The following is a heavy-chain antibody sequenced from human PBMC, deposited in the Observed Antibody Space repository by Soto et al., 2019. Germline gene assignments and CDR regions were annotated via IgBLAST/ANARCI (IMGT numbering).Heavy chain of an antibody. CDR3: ASHDPGARFDP. V-gene: IGHV1-2*02. D-gene: IGHD1-1*01. J-gene: IGHJ5*02. CDR1: RYIFTAYF. Sequence: QVQLVQSGAEVKKPGASVKVSCKAPRYIFTAYFMHWGRQAPGQGLEWMGWINPNNGATHYGLSFKGMVTMTRDTSISTAYMELSSRRSDDTAVYYCASHDPGARFDPWGQGTLVIVSS. CDR2: INPNNGAT.